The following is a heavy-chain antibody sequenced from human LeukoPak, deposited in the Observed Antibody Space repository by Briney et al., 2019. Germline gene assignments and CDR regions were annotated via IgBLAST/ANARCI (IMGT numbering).Heavy chain of an antibody. CDR1: GFTFSSYA. J-gene: IGHJ6*02. D-gene: IGHD6-19*01. V-gene: IGHV3-23*01. CDR3: ARGTPSSSGWLYYGMDV. CDR2: ISGSGGST. Sequence: GGSLRLSCAASGFTFSSYAMSWVRQAPGKGLEWVSAISGSGGSTYYADSVKGRFTISRDNSRNTLYLQMNSLRAEDTAVYYCARGTPSSSGWLYYGMDVWGQGTTVTVSS.